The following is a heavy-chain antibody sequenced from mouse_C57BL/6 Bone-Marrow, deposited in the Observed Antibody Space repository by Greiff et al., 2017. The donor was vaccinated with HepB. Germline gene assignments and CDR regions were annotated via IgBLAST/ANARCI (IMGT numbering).Heavy chain of an antibody. CDR3: ARGATVVATGAMDY. CDR1: GYTFTSYT. CDR2: INPSSGYT. J-gene: IGHJ4*01. V-gene: IGHV1-4*01. Sequence: QVHVKQSGAELARPGASVKMSCKASGYTFTSYTMHWVKQRPGQGLEWIGYINPSSGYTKYNQKFKDKATLTADKSSSTAYMQLSSLTSEDSAVYYCARGATVVATGAMDYWGQGTSVTVSS. D-gene: IGHD1-1*01.